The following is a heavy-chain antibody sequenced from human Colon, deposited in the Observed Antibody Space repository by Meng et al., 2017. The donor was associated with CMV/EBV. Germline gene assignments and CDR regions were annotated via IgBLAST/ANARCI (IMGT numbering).Heavy chain of an antibody. V-gene: IGHV4-61*01. Sequence: SETLSLTCTVSGGSLTSGSYYWNWLRQSPGKGLEWIGYIYYSGSSKYNPSLESRVTMSVDTSKNQSSLNLSSVTAADTALYFCARDLAVTGLQGGRIYYYGMDVWGQGTTVTVSS. CDR2: IYYSGSS. CDR3: ARDLAVTGLQGGRIYYYGMDV. CDR1: GGSLTSGSYY. D-gene: IGHD6-19*01. J-gene: IGHJ6*02.